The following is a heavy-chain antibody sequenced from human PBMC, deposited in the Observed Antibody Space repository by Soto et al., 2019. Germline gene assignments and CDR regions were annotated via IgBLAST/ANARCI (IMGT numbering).Heavy chain of an antibody. Sequence: QMQLVQSGPEVKKSGTSVKVSCKASGFSFSSSAVQWVRQARGQRLEWIGWIAVGSDITIYVQKFRERATISRDMSTNTAYMELSSLRSEDTAVYYCAAGVGYGYYYGWDVWGQGTTVTVSS. CDR1: GFSFSSSA. CDR2: IAVGSDIT. V-gene: IGHV1-58*01. CDR3: AAGVGYGYYYGWDV. D-gene: IGHD3-16*01. J-gene: IGHJ6*02.